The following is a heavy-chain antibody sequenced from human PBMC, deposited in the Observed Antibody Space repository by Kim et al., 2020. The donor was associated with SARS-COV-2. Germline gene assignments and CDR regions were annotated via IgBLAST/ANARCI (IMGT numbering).Heavy chain of an antibody. CDR1: GGSISSYY. CDR2: IYYSGST. Sequence: SETLSLTCTVSGGSISSYYWSWIRQPPGKGLEWIGYIYYSGSTNYNPSLKSRVTISVDTSKNQFSLKLSSVTAADTAVYYCARTCDGWFGESYFDYWGQGTLVTVSS. D-gene: IGHD3-10*01. CDR3: ARTCDGWFGESYFDY. J-gene: IGHJ4*02. V-gene: IGHV4-59*01.